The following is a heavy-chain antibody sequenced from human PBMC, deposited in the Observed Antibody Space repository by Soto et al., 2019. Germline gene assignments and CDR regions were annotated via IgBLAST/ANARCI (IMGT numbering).Heavy chain of an antibody. CDR2: INPATGAA. D-gene: IGHD3-3*01. V-gene: IGHV1-2*02. CDR3: ARGGGVGVAGSAAFDM. Sequence: QLHLVQSGAVVKKPGASVTVSCSASGYPVTAYYMHWVRQAPGRGLEWMGGINPATGAAKYTQTFQGRVTLTRDQATSTVFMELGGLTSGDPAVFYWARGGGVGVAGSAAFDMWGQGTLVTVSS. J-gene: IGHJ3*02. CDR1: GYPVTAYY.